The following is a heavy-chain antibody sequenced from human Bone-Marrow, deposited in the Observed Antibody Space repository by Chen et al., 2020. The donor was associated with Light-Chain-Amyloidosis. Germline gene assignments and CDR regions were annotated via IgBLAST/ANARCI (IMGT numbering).Heavy chain of an antibody. CDR3: ARRRDGYNFDY. CDR2: IYPDDSEA. V-gene: IGHV5-51*01. CDR1: GYTFPNYW. Sequence: EVQLEQSGPAVKKPGESLKISCKGSGYTFPNYWIGWVRQMPGKGLEWMGVIYPDDSEARYSPSFEGQVTISADKSITTAYLQWRSLKASDTAMYYCARRRDGYNFDYWGQGTLVTVSS. D-gene: IGHD5-12*01. J-gene: IGHJ4*02.